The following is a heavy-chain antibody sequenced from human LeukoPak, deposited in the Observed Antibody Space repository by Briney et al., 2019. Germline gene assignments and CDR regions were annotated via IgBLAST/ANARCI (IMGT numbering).Heavy chain of an antibody. Sequence: GGSLRLSCAASGFTFSGSAMHWVRQAPGKGLEWVAVIWYDGSNKYYADSVKGRFTISRDNSKNTLYLQMNSLRAEDTAVYYCARGDGGNTVDYFDYWGQGTLVTVSS. CDR2: IWYDGSNK. V-gene: IGHV3-33*08. J-gene: IGHJ4*02. D-gene: IGHD4-23*01. CDR3: ARGDGGNTVDYFDY. CDR1: GFTFSGSA.